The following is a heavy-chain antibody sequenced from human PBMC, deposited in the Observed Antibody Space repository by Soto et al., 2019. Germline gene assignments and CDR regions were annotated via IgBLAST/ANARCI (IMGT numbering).Heavy chain of an antibody. CDR3: ARDRVAAAGTYVGRLYYYYYGMDV. D-gene: IGHD6-13*01. V-gene: IGHV1-2*04. J-gene: IGHJ6*02. Sequence: GASVKVSCKASGYTFTGYYIHWVRQAPGQGLEWMGWINPNSGGTNYAQKFQGWVTMTRDTSISTAYMELSRLRSDDTAVYYCARDRVAAAGTYVGRLYYYYYGMDVWGQGTTVTVSS. CDR1: GYTFTGYY. CDR2: INPNSGGT.